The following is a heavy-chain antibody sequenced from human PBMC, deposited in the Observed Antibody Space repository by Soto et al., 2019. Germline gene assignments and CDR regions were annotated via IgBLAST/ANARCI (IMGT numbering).Heavy chain of an antibody. V-gene: IGHV3-23*01. D-gene: IGHD4-4*01. CDR1: GFTFSSYA. J-gene: IGHJ6*02. Sequence: GGSLRLSCAASGFTFSSYAMSWVRQAPGKGLEWVSAISGSGGSTYYADSVKGRFTISRDNSKNTLYLQMNSLRAEDTAVYYCAKVLRTYSNYVFDYYYYGMDVWGQGTTVTVSS. CDR3: AKVLRTYSNYVFDYYYYGMDV. CDR2: ISGSGGST.